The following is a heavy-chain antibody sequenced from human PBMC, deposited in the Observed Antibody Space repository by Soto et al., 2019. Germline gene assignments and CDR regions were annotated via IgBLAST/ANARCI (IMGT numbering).Heavy chain of an antibody. CDR2: ISYDGSEK. D-gene: IGHD6-6*01. CDR1: GFTFSRHA. CDR3: AREVGGSSPPG. V-gene: IGHV3-30-3*01. J-gene: IGHJ4*02. Sequence: QVQLVESGGGVVQPGRSLRLSCVASGFTFSRHAMHWVRQAPVKGLEWVAVISYDGSEKYYADSVKGRFTISRDSSKNTLYLQMDSLGPEDTAVYYCAREVGGSSPPGWGQGTLVTVFS.